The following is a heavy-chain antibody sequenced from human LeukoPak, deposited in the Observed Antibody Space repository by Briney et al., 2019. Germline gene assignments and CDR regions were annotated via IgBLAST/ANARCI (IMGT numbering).Heavy chain of an antibody. J-gene: IGHJ4*02. CDR3: ARRIVGATRYDY. CDR1: GGSISSDDYC. D-gene: IGHD1-26*01. CDR2: IYYSGST. Sequence: SQTLSLTCSVSGGSISSDDYCWNWIRQHPGKGLEWIGYIYYSGSTYYNPSLKSRVALSVDTSKNQFSLKLSSLTAADTAVYYCARRIVGATRYDYWGQGTLVTVSS. V-gene: IGHV4-31*03.